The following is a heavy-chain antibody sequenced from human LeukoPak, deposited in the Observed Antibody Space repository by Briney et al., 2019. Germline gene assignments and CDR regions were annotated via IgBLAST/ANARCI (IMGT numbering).Heavy chain of an antibody. D-gene: IGHD6-13*01. V-gene: IGHV3-74*01. J-gene: IGHJ6*02. Sequence: PGRSLRLSCAASGFTFSSYWMHWVRQAPGKGLVWVSHINSDGSSTSYADSVKGRFTISRDNAKNTLYLQMNSLRAEDTAVYYCARDPAAYGMDVWGQGTTVTVSS. CDR3: ARDPAAYGMDV. CDR1: GFTFSSYW. CDR2: INSDGSST.